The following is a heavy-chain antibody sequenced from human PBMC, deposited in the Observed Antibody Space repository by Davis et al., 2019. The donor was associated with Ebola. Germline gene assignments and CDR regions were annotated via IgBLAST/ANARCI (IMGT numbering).Heavy chain of an antibody. Sequence: GGSLRLSCKGSGYSFTSYWNGWVRQMPGKGLEWMGNIYPGDSDTRYSPSFQGQVTISADKSISTAYLQWSSLKASDTAMYYCARQIFGYYYYMDVWGKGTTVTVSS. CDR3: ARQIFGYYYYMDV. D-gene: IGHD2/OR15-2a*01. V-gene: IGHV5-51*01. CDR1: GYSFTSYW. J-gene: IGHJ6*03. CDR2: IYPGDSDT.